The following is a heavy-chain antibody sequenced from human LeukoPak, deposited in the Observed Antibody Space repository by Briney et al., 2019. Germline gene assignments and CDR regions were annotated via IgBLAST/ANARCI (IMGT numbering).Heavy chain of an antibody. V-gene: IGHV4-59*12. CDR1: GGSISSYY. J-gene: IGHJ5*02. D-gene: IGHD5-12*01. CDR3: ARGNGAKTYVDIVATIARDRDNWFDP. Sequence: TSETLSLTCTVSGGSISSYYWSWIRQPPGKGLEWIGYIYYSGSTNYNPSLKSRVTISVDTSKNQFSLKLSSVTAADTAVYYCARGNGAKTYVDIVATIARDRDNWFDPWGQGTLVTVSS. CDR2: IYYSGST.